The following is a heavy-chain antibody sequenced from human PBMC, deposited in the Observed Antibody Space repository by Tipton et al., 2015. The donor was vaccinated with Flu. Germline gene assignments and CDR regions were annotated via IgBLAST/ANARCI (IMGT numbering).Heavy chain of an antibody. J-gene: IGHJ4*02. Sequence: SLRLSCAASGFTFTDYWMNWVRQAPGKGLEWGGSIKQDGSEKYYVDSAKGRFTISRDNAKNSLFLQMNSLRAEDTAVYYCARDGAAPGRYFDCWGQGTLVTVTS. V-gene: IGHV3-7*01. CDR2: IKQDGSEK. CDR3: ARDGAAPGRYFDC. D-gene: IGHD6-13*01. CDR1: GFTFTDYW.